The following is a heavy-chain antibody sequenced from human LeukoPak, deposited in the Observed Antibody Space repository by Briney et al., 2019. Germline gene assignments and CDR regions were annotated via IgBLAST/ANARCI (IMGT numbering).Heavy chain of an antibody. CDR1: GGSFSGYY. D-gene: IGHD3-3*01. J-gene: IGHJ6*03. V-gene: IGHV4-34*01. Sequence: SETLSPTCAVYGGSFSGYYWSWIRQPPGKGLEWIGEINHSGSTNYNPSLKSRVTISVDTSKNQFSLKLSSVTAADTAVYYCARSDPATYYDFWSGPPHYYMDVWGKGTTVTVSS. CDR3: ARSDPATYYDFWSGPPHYYMDV. CDR2: INHSGST.